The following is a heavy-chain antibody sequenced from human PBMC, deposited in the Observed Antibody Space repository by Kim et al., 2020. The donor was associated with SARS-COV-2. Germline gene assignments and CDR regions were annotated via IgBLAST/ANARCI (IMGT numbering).Heavy chain of an antibody. CDR2: IKSKIDGGTT. CDR3: TTFPVRGLSAFDI. J-gene: IGHJ3*02. D-gene: IGHD6-19*01. Sequence: GGSLRLSCAGSRFTFSNAWLSWVSQAPGKGLEWVGHIKSKIDGGTTDYAAPVKGRFTISRDDSKNTLYLQMSSLQTEDTAVYYCTTFPVRGLSAFDIWGQGTMVTVSS. V-gene: IGHV3-15*01. CDR1: RFTFSNAW.